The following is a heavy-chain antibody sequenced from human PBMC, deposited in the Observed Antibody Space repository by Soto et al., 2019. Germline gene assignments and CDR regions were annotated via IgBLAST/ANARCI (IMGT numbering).Heavy chain of an antibody. CDR3: AKVIAAGTIPDYGMDV. V-gene: IGHV3-23*01. Sequence: GGSLRLSCAASGFTFSSYAMSWVRQAPGKGLEWVSAISGSGGSTYYADSVKGRFTISRDNSKNTLYLQMYSLRAEDTAVYYCAKVIAAGTIPDYGMDVWGQGTTVTVSS. CDR1: GFTFSSYA. CDR2: ISGSGGST. J-gene: IGHJ6*02. D-gene: IGHD6-13*01.